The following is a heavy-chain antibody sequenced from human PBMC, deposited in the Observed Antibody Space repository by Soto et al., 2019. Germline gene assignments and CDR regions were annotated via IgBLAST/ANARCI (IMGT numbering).Heavy chain of an antibody. J-gene: IGHJ6*03. D-gene: IGHD3-10*01. Sequence: QVQLQQWGAGLLKPSETLSLTCAVYGGSFSGYYWSWIRQPPGKGLEWIGEINHSGSTNYNPSLKSRVTISVDTSKNQFSLKLSSVTAADTAVYHCARGLTGSRYYYYYYYMDVWGKGTTVTVSS. CDR2: INHSGST. V-gene: IGHV4-34*01. CDR3: ARGLTGSRYYYYYYYMDV. CDR1: GGSFSGYY.